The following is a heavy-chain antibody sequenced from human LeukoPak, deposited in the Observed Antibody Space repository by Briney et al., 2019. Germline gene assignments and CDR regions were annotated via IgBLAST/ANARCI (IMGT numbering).Heavy chain of an antibody. J-gene: IGHJ5*02. V-gene: IGHV4-39*01. CDR3: ARQRCGWYPWICVGNWFDP. Sequence: PSETLSLTCTVSGGSISSSSYYWGWIRQPPGKGLEWIGSIYYSGSTYYNPSLKSRVTISVDTSKNQFSLKLSSVTAADTAVYYCARQRCGWYPWICVGNWFDPWGQGTLVTVSS. CDR1: GGSISSSSYY. D-gene: IGHD6-19*01. CDR2: IYYSGST.